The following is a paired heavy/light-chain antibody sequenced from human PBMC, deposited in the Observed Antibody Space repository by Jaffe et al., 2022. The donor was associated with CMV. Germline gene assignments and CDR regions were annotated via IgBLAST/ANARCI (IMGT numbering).Heavy chain of an antibody. CDR1: GFTFSSHW. CDR3: ARDHYRSFDY. D-gene: IGHD3-10*01. Sequence: EVQLVESGGGLVQPGGSLRLSCAASGFTFSSHWMDWVRQAPGKGLEWVASIKFDGSEKYYVDSVKGRFTISRDNAKNSLYLQMNSLRAEDTAVYYCARDHYRSFDYWGQGTLVTVSS. J-gene: IGHJ4*02. CDR2: IKFDGSEK. V-gene: IGHV3-7*01.
Light chain of an antibody. CDR3: QQSNTYLYT. J-gene: IGKJ2*01. CDR2: KAS. CDR1: QNIDSW. Sequence: DIQMTQSPSTLSASVGDRVTITCRASQNIDSWLAWYQHKPGKAPKLLIYKASSLESGVPSRFSGSGSGTEFTLTITSLQPDDFATYYCQQSNTYLYTFGQGTKLEIK. V-gene: IGKV1-5*03.